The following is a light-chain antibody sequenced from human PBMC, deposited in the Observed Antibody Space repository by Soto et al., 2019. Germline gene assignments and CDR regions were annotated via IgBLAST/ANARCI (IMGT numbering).Light chain of an antibody. J-gene: IGKJ5*01. CDR2: DTS. V-gene: IGKV3-11*01. CDR3: QQRSNWPGT. Sequence: EIVLTQSPATLSLSPGEGAALSCRASQSVSSFLAWYQQKPGQAPRLLIYDTSLRATGIPARFSGSGSGTDFTLTISSLDPEDSAVYYCQQRSNWPGTFGQGTRLEIK. CDR1: QSVSSF.